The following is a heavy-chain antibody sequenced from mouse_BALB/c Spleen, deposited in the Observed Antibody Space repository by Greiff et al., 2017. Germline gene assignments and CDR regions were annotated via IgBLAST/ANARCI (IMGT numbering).Heavy chain of an antibody. V-gene: IGHV5-6-5*01. CDR1: GFTFSSYA. CDR2: ISSGGST. J-gene: IGHJ3*01. CDR3: AIIGITTVFAY. Sequence: EVQGVESGGGLVKPGGSLKLSCAASGFTFSSYAMSWVRQTPEKRLEWVASISSGGSTYYPDSVKGRFTISRDNARNILYLQMSSLRSEDTAMYYCAIIGITTVFAYWGQGTLVTVSA. D-gene: IGHD1-1*01.